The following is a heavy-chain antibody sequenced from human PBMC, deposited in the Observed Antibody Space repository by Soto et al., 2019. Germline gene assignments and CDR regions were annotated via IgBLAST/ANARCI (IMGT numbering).Heavy chain of an antibody. D-gene: IGHD2-15*01. CDR3: AIVIAAAFDY. Sequence: SETLSLTCAVSGGSFNTYFWSWIRQPPGKGLEWIGEINHSGSTNYNPSLKSRDTISVDTSKNQFSLKLSSVTAADTAVYYCAIVIAAAFDYWRQGALVTVS. CDR1: GGSFNTYF. V-gene: IGHV4-34*01. J-gene: IGHJ4*02. CDR2: INHSGST.